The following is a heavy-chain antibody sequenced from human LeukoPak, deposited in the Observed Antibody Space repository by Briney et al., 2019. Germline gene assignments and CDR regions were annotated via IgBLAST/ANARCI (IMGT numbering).Heavy chain of an antibody. V-gene: IGHV3-7*03. D-gene: IGHD2-15*01. CDR1: GFTFSIYW. Sequence: PGGSLRLSCAASGFTFSIYWMRWVRQAPGKGLEGVANINQDGGERYYVDSVKGRFTISIDNAKNSLYLQMNSLRAEDTAVYYCARYCSGGSCFDYWGQGTLVTVSS. CDR2: INQDGGER. CDR3: ARYCSGGSCFDY. J-gene: IGHJ4*02.